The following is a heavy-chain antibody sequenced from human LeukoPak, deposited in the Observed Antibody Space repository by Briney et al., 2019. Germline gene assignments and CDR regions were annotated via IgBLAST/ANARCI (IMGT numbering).Heavy chain of an antibody. D-gene: IGHD5-18*01. J-gene: IGHJ4*02. V-gene: IGHV4-59*12. CDR1: GGSINNSY. CDR3: ARLRARRGYSYGYGYYFDY. Sequence: SETLSLTCTVSGGSINNSYWTWIRQPPGKGLEWIGHIYYSGSTNYSPSLKSRVTISVDTSKNQFSLKLSSVTAADTAVYYRARLRARRGYSYGYGYYFDYWGQGTLVTVSS. CDR2: IYYSGST.